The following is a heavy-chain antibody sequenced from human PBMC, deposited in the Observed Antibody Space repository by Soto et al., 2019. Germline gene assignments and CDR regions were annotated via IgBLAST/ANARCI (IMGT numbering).Heavy chain of an antibody. CDR2: SSGRGENT. Sequence: EVQLLEYGGGLVQPGGSLRLSCAASGFTFSVFARSWVRQAPGKGLELVSTSSGRGENTYYEDSVKGRFTITRDNYKNTLNQQMNSLRGEATAVYYCAKDRGTGDYGVNAVDIWGQGTMVTVAS. J-gene: IGHJ3*02. V-gene: IGHV3-23*01. D-gene: IGHD7-27*01. CDR3: AKDRGTGDYGVNAVDI. CDR1: GFTFSVFA.